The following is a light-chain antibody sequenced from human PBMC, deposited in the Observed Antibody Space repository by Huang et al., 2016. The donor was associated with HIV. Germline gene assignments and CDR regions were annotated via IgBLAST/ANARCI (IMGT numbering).Light chain of an antibody. CDR2: GAS. J-gene: IGKJ3*01. CDR3: QQYGSSPFT. V-gene: IGKV3-20*01. CDR1: QSVSSSY. Sequence: LSCRASQSVSSSYLAWYQQKPGQAPRLLIYGASSRATGIPDRFSGSGSGTDFTLTISRLEPEDFAVYYCQQYGSSPFTFGPGTKVDIK.